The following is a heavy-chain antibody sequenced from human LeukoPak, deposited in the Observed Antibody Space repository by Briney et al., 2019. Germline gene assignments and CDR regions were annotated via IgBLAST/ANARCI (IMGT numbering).Heavy chain of an antibody. J-gene: IGHJ4*02. CDR2: IRYDGSNK. D-gene: IGHD6-6*01. V-gene: IGHV3-30*02. CDR1: GFTFSSYG. CDR3: AKDFEYSSSSPDY. Sequence: PGGSLRLSCAASGFTFSSYGMHWVRQAPGKGLEWAAFIRYDGSNKYYADSVKGRFTISRDNSKNTLYLQMNSLRAEDTAVYYCAKDFEYSSSSPDYWGQGTLVTVSS.